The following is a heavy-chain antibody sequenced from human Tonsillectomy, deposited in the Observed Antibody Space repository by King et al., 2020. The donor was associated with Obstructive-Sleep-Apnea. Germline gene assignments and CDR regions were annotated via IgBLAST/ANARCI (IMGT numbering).Heavy chain of an antibody. CDR2: VSTNNGQT. CDR3: ASVRDWNNVFDY. CDR1: DYTFTTYG. V-gene: IGHV1-18*01. Sequence: QLVQSGAEVRKPGASVRVSCEASDYTFTTYGITWVRQAPGQGLEWMGWVSTNNGQTNYGRELQGRVTMTIDTATSTAYMDLRSLRSDDTAVYYCASVRDWNNVFDYWGQGTLVTVSS. D-gene: IGHD1/OR15-1a*01. J-gene: IGHJ4*02.